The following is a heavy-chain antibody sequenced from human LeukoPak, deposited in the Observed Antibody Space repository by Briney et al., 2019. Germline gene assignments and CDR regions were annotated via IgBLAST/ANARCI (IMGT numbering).Heavy chain of an antibody. J-gene: IGHJ5*02. CDR2: FDPEDGET. D-gene: IGHD2-15*01. CDR3: ATAPRGYCSGGSCWFDP. CDR1: GYTLTELS. V-gene: IGHV1-24*01. Sequence: ASVKVSCKVSGYTLTELSMHWVRQAPGKGLEWMGGFDPEDGETIYAQKSQGRVTMTEDTSTDTAYMELSSLRSEDTAVYYCATAPRGYCSGGSCWFDPWGQGTLVTVSS.